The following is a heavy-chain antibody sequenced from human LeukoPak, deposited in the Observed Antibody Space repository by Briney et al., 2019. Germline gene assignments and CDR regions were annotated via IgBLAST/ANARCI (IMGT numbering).Heavy chain of an antibody. Sequence: GGSLKLSCTASGFTFGDYAMSWFRQAPGKGLEWVGFIRSKAYGGTTEYAASVKGRFTISRDDSKSIAYLQMNSLKTEDTAVYYCTRESWATVVTQYYYYGMDVWGQGTTVTVSS. CDR1: GFTFGDYA. J-gene: IGHJ6*02. D-gene: IGHD4-23*01. V-gene: IGHV3-49*03. CDR3: TRESWATVVTQYYYYGMDV. CDR2: IRSKAYGGTT.